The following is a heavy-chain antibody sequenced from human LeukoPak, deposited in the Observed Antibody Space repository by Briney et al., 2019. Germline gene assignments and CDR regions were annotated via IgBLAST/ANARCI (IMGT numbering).Heavy chain of an antibody. CDR2: ISYDGSNK. D-gene: IGHD3-9*01. V-gene: IGHV3-30-3*01. CDR1: GFIFSSYT. Sequence: GGSLRLSCAASGFIFSSYTVYWVRQAPGMGLEWVALISYDGSNKYSADSVKGRFTISRDNSKNTLYLQMNSLRAEDTAVYYCARDLTGYYSRVDYWGQGTLVTVSS. CDR3: ARDLTGYYSRVDY. J-gene: IGHJ4*02.